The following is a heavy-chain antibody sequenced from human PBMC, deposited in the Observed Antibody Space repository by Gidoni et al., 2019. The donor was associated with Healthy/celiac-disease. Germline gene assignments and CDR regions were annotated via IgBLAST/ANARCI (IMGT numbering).Heavy chain of an antibody. V-gene: IGHV4-38-2*01. CDR3: ARARLQLRAYYYYYGMDV. J-gene: IGHJ6*02. D-gene: IGHD5-18*01. CDR1: GYSISSGYY. Sequence: QVQLQESGPGLVKPSETLSLTCAVSGYSISSGYYWGWIRQPPGKGLEWIGSIYHSGSTYYNPSLKSRVTISVDTSKNQFSLKLSSVTAADTAVYYCARARLQLRAYYYYYGMDVWGQGTTVTVSS. CDR2: IYHSGST.